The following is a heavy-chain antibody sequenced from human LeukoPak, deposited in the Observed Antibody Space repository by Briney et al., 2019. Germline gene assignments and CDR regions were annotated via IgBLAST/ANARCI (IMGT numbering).Heavy chain of an antibody. CDR2: FYDSGST. Sequence: SETLSLTCTVSGGSISSTSYYWDWIRQPPGKGLEWIGNFYDSGSTYYSPSLKSRVTISGDTSKNQFSLKLTSVTAADTAVYYCARTYYFGSGSYHFDYWGQGTLVTVSS. J-gene: IGHJ4*02. CDR1: GGSISSTSYY. CDR3: ARTYYFGSGSYHFDY. V-gene: IGHV4-39*01. D-gene: IGHD3-10*01.